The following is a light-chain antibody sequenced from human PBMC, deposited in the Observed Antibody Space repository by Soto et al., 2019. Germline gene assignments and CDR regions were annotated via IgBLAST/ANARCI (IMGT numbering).Light chain of an antibody. Sequence: HSVCSNAKHRNHLTRYQQKPGQAPKLLIYCATTRQSGVPDRFSGSGSGTDFTLTVSGLQPEDVATYYCHQHFSSPLTFGGGTKVDIK. V-gene: IGKV4-1*01. CDR2: CAT. J-gene: IGKJ4*01. CDR1: HSVCSNAKHRNH. CDR3: HQHFSSPLT.